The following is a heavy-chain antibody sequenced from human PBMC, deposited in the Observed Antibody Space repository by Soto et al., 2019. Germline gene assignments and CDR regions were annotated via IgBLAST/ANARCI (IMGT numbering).Heavy chain of an antibody. CDR3: ARDGLLRFGSLPRYGMDV. D-gene: IGHD3-10*01. J-gene: IGHJ6*02. CDR1: GYSFTSYW. Sequence: GESLKISCKGSGYSFTSYWISWVRQMPGKGLEWMGRIDPSDSYTNYSPSFQGHVTISADKSISTAYLQWSSLKASDTAMYYRARDGLLRFGSLPRYGMDVWGQGTTVTVSS. CDR2: IDPSDSYT. V-gene: IGHV5-10-1*01.